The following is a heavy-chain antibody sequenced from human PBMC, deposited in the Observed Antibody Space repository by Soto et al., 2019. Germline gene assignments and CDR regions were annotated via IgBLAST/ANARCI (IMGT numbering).Heavy chain of an antibody. D-gene: IGHD5-18*01. CDR3: AAIMAMVDY. V-gene: IGHV1-69*06. CDR2: IIPIFGTA. CDR1: GGTFRSYA. J-gene: IGHJ4*02. Sequence: SVKVSCKASGGTFRSYAISWVRQAPGQGLEWMGGIIPIFGTANYAQKLQGRVTITADKSTSTAYMELSGLRSEDTAVYYCAAIMAMVDYWGQGTLVTVSS.